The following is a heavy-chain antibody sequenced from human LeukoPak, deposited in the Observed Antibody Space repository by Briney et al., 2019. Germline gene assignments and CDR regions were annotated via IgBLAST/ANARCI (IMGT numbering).Heavy chain of an antibody. J-gene: IGHJ4*02. D-gene: IGHD3-3*01. CDR1: GFTFSSYS. Sequence: GGSLRLSCAASGFTFSSYSMNWVRQAPGKGLEWVSYISSSSSTIYYADSVKGRFTISRDNAKNSLYLQMNSLRAEDTAVYYCARDRFWGGYYHFDYWGQGTLVTVSS. CDR3: ARDRFWGGYYHFDY. CDR2: ISSSSSTI. V-gene: IGHV3-48*01.